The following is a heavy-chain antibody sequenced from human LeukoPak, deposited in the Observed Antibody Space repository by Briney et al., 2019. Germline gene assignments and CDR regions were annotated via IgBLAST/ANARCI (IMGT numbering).Heavy chain of an antibody. D-gene: IGHD2-2*01. CDR3: AKGDCSSTSCPGFDY. CDR2: ISWNSGSI. CDR1: GFTFDGYA. V-gene: IGHV3-9*01. Sequence: GGSLRLSCAASGFTFDGYAMHWVRQAPGKGLEWVSGISWNSGSIGYADSVKGRFTISRDNAKNSLYLQMNSLRAEDTALYYCAKGDCSSTSCPGFDYWGQGTLVTVSS. J-gene: IGHJ4*02.